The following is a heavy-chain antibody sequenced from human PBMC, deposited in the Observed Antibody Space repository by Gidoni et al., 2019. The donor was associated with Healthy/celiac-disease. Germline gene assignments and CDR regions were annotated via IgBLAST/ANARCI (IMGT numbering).Heavy chain of an antibody. CDR3: ARGGSSSWYRREYFQH. CDR2: INAGNGNT. V-gene: IGHV1-3*01. D-gene: IGHD6-13*01. CDR1: GYTFTSYA. Sequence: QVQLVQSGAEVKKPGASVKVSCKASGYTFTSYAMHWVRQAPGQRLEWMGWINAGNGNTKYSQKFQGRVTITRDTSASTAYMELSSLRSEDTAVYYCARGGSSSWYRREYFQHWGQGTLVTVSS. J-gene: IGHJ1*01.